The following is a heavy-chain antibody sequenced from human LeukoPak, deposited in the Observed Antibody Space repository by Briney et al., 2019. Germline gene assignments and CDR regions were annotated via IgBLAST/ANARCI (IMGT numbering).Heavy chain of an antibody. Sequence: SETLSLTCTASGGSVSSGSYYWSWIRQPPGKGLEWIGYIYYSGSTNYNPSLKSRVTISVDTSKNQFSLKLSSVTAADTAVYYCARGGGYSGYESGYWGQGTLVTVSS. CDR1: GGSVSSGSYY. CDR3: ARGGGYSGYESGY. D-gene: IGHD5-12*01. J-gene: IGHJ4*02. CDR2: IYYSGST. V-gene: IGHV4-61*01.